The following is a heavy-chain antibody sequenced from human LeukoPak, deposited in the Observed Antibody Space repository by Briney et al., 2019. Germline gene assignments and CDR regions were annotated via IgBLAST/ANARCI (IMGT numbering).Heavy chain of an antibody. CDR2: IYPGDSDT. V-gene: IGHV5-51*01. J-gene: IGHJ6*02. D-gene: IGHD3-16*01. CDR3: ATLWGSSYYYGMDV. Sequence: GESLKISCNGSGYSFTSYWIGWVRQMPGKGLEGMGIIYPGDSDTRYSPSFQGQVAISADKSSSTAYLQWNSLKASATAMYYCATLWGSSYYYGMDVWGHGTTVTVSS. CDR1: GYSFTSYW.